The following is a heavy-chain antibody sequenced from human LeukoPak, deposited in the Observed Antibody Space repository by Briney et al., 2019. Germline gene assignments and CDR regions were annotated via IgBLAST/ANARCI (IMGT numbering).Heavy chain of an antibody. V-gene: IGHV1-2*02. J-gene: IGHJ6*02. Sequence: ASVKVSCKASGYTFTGYYMHWVRQAPGQGLEGMGWINPNSGGTNYAQKFQGRVTMTRDTSISTAYMELSRLRSDDTAVYYCARDTIAVAGPHYYYYYGMDVWGQGTTVTVSS. D-gene: IGHD6-19*01. CDR3: ARDTIAVAGPHYYYYYGMDV. CDR1: GYTFTGYY. CDR2: INPNSGGT.